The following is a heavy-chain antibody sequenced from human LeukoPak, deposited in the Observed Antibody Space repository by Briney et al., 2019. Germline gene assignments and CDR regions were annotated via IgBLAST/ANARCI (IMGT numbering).Heavy chain of an antibody. D-gene: IGHD2-2*02. CDR1: GFLFRNYW. V-gene: IGHV3-7*01. J-gene: IGHJ4*02. CDR2: IKEDGTIK. Sequence: GGSLRLSCAASGFLFRNYWMSWVRQAPGKGLEWVANIKEDGTIKYYVDSAKGRFTISRDTAKNSVYLQMNSLRVEDTGIYFCARIGYKSSSFDYWGQGTLVTVSS. CDR3: ARIGYKSSSFDY.